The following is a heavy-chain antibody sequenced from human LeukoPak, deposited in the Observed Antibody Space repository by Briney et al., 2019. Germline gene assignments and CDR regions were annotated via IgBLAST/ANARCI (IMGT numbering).Heavy chain of an antibody. J-gene: IGHJ6*02. CDR1: GGSITSGSYY. D-gene: IGHD6-6*01. V-gene: IGHV4-61*02. CDR3: SSSSYYYYGMDV. Sequence: SETLSLTSTVSGGSITSGSYYWSWIRQPAGKGLEWIGRIYTSGSTNYNPSLETRVTISVDTSKNQFSLKLSSVTAADTAVYYCSSSSYYYYGMDVWGQGTTVTVSS. CDR2: IYTSGST.